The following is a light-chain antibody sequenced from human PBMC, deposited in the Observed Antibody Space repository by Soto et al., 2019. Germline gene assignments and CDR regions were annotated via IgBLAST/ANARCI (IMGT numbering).Light chain of an antibody. J-gene: IGKJ1*01. V-gene: IGKV1-39*01. CDR3: QQSYSVVWT. CDR1: QTISIY. CDR2: SAA. Sequence: DIQMTQSPSSLSASVGDRVTIACRASQTISIYLNWYQQKPGKAPKLLIYSAASLRSGVPARFSGSGSGTDFTLTISSLEPEDSATYYCQQSYSVVWTFGQGTKVDIK.